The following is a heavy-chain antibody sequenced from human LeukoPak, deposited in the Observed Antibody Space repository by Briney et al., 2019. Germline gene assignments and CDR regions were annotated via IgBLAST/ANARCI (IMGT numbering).Heavy chain of an antibody. CDR2: ISYDGSNK. Sequence: GGSLRLSCAASGFTLSSYGMHWVRQAPGKGLEWVAVISYDGSNKYYADSVKGRFTISRDNSKNTLYLQMDSLRAEDTAVYYCAKDAAMVPDYWGQGTLVTVSS. CDR1: GFTLSSYG. J-gene: IGHJ4*02. CDR3: AKDAAMVPDY. D-gene: IGHD5-18*01. V-gene: IGHV3-30*18.